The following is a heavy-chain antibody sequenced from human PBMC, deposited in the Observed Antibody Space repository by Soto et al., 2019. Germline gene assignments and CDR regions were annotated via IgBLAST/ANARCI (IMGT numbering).Heavy chain of an antibody. CDR2: ISSSGLTT. D-gene: IGHD3-10*01. J-gene: IGHJ5*01. Sequence: GGSLRLSCQASGFNFRLYEMHWVRKAPGKGLEWVSYISSSGLTTYYADFAEGRFTISRDNAKDSLYLHLNSLRVGDTAVYYCARYGTSGDWWGLGTQVTVSS. V-gene: IGHV3-48*03. CDR1: GFNFRLYE. CDR3: ARYGTSGDW.